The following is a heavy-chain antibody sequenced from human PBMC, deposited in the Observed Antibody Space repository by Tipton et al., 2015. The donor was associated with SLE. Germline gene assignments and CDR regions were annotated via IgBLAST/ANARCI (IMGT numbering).Heavy chain of an antibody. J-gene: IGHJ4*02. CDR3: ARGANWGSRDFQY. CDR1: GGSINSHN. CDR2: IYYSGST. V-gene: IGHV4-59*11. D-gene: IGHD7-27*01. Sequence: PGLVKPSETLSLTCAVSGGSINSHNWSWLRQSPGKGLEWIGYIYYSGSTNYNPSLKSRVTFSVDTSKNQFSLNLNSVTAADTAVYYCARGANWGSRDFQYWGQGTLVTVSS.